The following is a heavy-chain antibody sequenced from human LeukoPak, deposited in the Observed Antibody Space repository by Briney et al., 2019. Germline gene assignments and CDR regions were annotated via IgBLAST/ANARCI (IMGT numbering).Heavy chain of an antibody. V-gene: IGHV3-66*01. D-gene: IGHD3-10*01. CDR1: GFTVSSNY. J-gene: IGHJ5*02. CDR2: IYSGGST. Sequence: GGSLRLSCAASGFTVSSNYMSWVRQAPGKGLEWVSVIYSGGSTYYADSVKGRFTISRDNSKNTLYLQMSSLRAEDTAVYYCARVITISVARWFDPWGQGTLVTVSS. CDR3: ARVITISVARWFDP.